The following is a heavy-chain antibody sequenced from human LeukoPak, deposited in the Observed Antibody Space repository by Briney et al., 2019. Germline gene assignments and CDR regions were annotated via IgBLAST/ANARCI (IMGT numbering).Heavy chain of an antibody. J-gene: IGHJ1*01. CDR3: ARAPSEVGGYYPEYFRH. CDR2: IKSDGKT. Sequence: PGGSLRLSCEASGFTFSRYWMHWVRQAPGKGLVWVSRIKSDGKTNYADSVKGQFTISRDNAKNTVSLQMDSLRAEDTGVYYCARAPSEVGGYYPEYFRHWGQGTLVTVSS. CDR1: GFTFSRYW. V-gene: IGHV3-74*01. D-gene: IGHD3-22*01.